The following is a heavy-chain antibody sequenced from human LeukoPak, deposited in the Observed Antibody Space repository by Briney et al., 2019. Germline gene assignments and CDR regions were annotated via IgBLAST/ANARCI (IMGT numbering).Heavy chain of an antibody. CDR2: INPNSGGT. CDR3: ARRIAAAGHFDY. Sequence: ASVKVSCKASGYTFTGYYMHWARQAPGQGLEWMGRINPNSGGTNYAQKFQGRVTMTRDTSISTAYMELSSLRSDDTAVFYCARRIAAAGHFDYWGQGTLVTVSS. CDR1: GYTFTGYY. D-gene: IGHD6-13*01. V-gene: IGHV1-2*06. J-gene: IGHJ4*02.